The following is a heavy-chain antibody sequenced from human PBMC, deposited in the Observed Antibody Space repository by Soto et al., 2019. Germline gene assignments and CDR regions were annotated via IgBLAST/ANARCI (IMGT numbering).Heavy chain of an antibody. CDR3: ARARGARYFDY. CDR2: IYYIGST. V-gene: IGHV4-30-4*01. CDR1: GGAISSGDYY. J-gene: IGHJ4*02. D-gene: IGHD2-15*01. Sequence: QVQLQESGPGLVKPSQTLSLTCTVSGGAISSGDYYWSWIRQPPGKGREWIGYIYYIGSTYYNPPLKSRGTISVDTSKNQFSLKLSSVTAADTAVYYCARARGARYFDYWGQGTLVTVST.